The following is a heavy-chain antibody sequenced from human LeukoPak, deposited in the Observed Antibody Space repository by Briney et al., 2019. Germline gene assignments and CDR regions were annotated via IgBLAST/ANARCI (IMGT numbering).Heavy chain of an antibody. D-gene: IGHD3-22*01. CDR1: GFTFSTYA. J-gene: IGHJ3*01. V-gene: IGHV3-23*01. Sequence: GGSLRLSCTASGFTFSTYAMTWVRQAPGKGLDWVSAIGASGADTYYADSAKGRFTVSRDNSKNTLYLQMSSLRADDTAVYFCAKRPRDSSGYYLGAFDGWGQGTTVTVSS. CDR3: AKRPRDSSGYYLGAFDG. CDR2: IGASGADT.